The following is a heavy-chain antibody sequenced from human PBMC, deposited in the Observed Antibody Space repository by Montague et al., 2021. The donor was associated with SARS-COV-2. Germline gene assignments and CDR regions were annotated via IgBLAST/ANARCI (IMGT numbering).Heavy chain of an antibody. J-gene: IGHJ4*02. CDR2: ISDSGSP. CDR3: ARHRIYLGESW. Sequence: SETLSLTCTVSGGSISRYYWSWIRQSPGQGLEWIAYISDSGSPXXXPSLSSRVTVSVDTSKTQFPLKLTSVTAADTALYYCARHRIYLGESWWGEGTLVTVSS. D-gene: IGHD3-16*01. V-gene: IGHV4-59*08. CDR1: GGSISRYY.